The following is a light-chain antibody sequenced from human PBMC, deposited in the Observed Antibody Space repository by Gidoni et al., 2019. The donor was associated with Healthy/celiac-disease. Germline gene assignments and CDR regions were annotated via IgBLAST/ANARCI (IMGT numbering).Light chain of an antibody. CDR2: AAS. V-gene: IGKV1-27*01. Sequence: GARVTSTCRASQGINNYLAWYQQKPGQVPKFLIYAASTLQSGVPSRFSGSGSGTDFTLTISSLQPEDVATYYCQKYNSAPFTFGPGTKVDIK. J-gene: IGKJ3*01. CDR3: QKYNSAPFT. CDR1: QGINNY.